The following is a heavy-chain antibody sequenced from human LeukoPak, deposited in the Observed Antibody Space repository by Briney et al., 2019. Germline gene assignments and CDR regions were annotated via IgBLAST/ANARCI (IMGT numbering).Heavy chain of an antibody. V-gene: IGHV1-69*01. CDR2: IIPIFGTA. CDR1: GGTFSSCA. CDR3: ARDRSYSSGWYY. Sequence: SVKVSCKASGGTFSSCAISWVRQAPGQGLEWMGGIIPIFGTANYAQKFQGRVTITADESTSTAYMELSSLRSEDTAVYYCARDRSYSSGWYYWGQGTLVTVSS. D-gene: IGHD6-19*01. J-gene: IGHJ4*02.